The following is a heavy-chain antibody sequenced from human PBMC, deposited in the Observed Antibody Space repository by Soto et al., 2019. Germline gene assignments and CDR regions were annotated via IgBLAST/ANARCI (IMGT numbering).Heavy chain of an antibody. CDR2: IIPIFGTA. Sequence: GASVKVSCKASGGTFSSYAISWVRQAPGQGLELMGGIIPIFGTANYAQKFQGRVTITADKSTSTAYMELSSLRSEDTAVYYCASKKAYYGSGIPPYYYYGMDVWGQGTTVTVYS. CDR1: GGTFSSYA. J-gene: IGHJ6*02. V-gene: IGHV1-69*06. CDR3: ASKKAYYGSGIPPYYYYGMDV. D-gene: IGHD3-10*01.